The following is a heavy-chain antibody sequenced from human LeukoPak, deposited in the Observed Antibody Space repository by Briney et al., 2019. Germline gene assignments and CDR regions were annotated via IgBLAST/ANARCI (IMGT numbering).Heavy chain of an antibody. J-gene: IGHJ4*02. Sequence: GGSLRLSCAASGFSFGSYGMHWVRQAPGKGLEWVSSISTTSTYIFYADSLKGRFTISRDNAKNSVYLQMNSLRPEDTAVYYCSRDRLGGLDYWGQGTLVTVSS. D-gene: IGHD5-12*01. CDR3: SRDRLGGLDY. CDR2: ISTTSTYI. CDR1: GFSFGSYG. V-gene: IGHV3-21*01.